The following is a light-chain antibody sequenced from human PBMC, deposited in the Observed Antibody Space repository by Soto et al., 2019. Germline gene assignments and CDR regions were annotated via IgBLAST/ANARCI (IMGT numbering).Light chain of an antibody. CDR2: LAS. V-gene: IGKV4-1*01. CDR1: QSVLYNSNNKYY. J-gene: IGKJ1*01. Sequence: DIVMTQSPDSLAVSLGERATINCRSSQSVLYNSNNKYYLAWYQQKQRQPPKLLIYLASTPESVVPDRSSGSGSAAYFTLTISSLQAEDVEVYYCQQYYSSPGTFGQGTKVEIK. CDR3: QQYYSSPGT.